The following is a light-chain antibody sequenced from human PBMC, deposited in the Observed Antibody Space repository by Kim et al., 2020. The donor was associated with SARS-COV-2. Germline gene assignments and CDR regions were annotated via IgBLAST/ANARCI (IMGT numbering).Light chain of an antibody. Sequence: DIQMTQSPSTLSASVGDRVTITCRASESISSWLAWYQQKPGKAPKLLIYKASSLESGVPSRFTGSGSGTEFTLTIGSLQPDDLATYYCQQYSGYPWTFGQGTKVEIK. CDR3: QQYSGYPWT. CDR2: KAS. V-gene: IGKV1-5*03. J-gene: IGKJ1*01. CDR1: ESISSW.